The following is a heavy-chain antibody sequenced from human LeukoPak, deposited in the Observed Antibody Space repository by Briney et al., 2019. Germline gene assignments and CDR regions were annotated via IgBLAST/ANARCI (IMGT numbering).Heavy chain of an antibody. CDR1: GYTFTSYD. D-gene: IGHD3-22*01. J-gene: IGHJ4*02. CDR2: MNPNSGNT. Sequence: ASVKVSCKASGYTFTSYDINWVRQATGQGLEWMGWMNPNSGNTGYAQKFQGRATMTRNTSISTAYMELSSLRSDDTAVYYCARDAAIHDSSGYYYLWWGQGTQVTVSS. CDR3: ARDAAIHDSSGYYYLW. V-gene: IGHV1-8*01.